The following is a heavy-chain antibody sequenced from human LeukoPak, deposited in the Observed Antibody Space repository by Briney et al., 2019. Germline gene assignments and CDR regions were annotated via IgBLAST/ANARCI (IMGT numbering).Heavy chain of an antibody. Sequence: SETLSLTCTVSGASISSGEYYWSWIRQPPGKGLEWIGSIYYSGSTYYNPSLKSRVTISVDTSKNQFSLKLSSVTAADTAVYYCARDGIAARNDYWGQGTLVTVSS. CDR3: ARDGIAARNDY. CDR1: GASISSGEYY. V-gene: IGHV4-39*07. J-gene: IGHJ4*02. D-gene: IGHD6-6*01. CDR2: IYYSGST.